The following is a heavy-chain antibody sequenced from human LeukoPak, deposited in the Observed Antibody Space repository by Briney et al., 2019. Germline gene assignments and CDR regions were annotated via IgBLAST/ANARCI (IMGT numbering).Heavy chain of an antibody. CDR2: ISSSSSYI. D-gene: IGHD3-22*01. CDR3: ARVAFGVDNYYDSSGYYSFDY. CDR1: VFTFSSYN. V-gene: IGHV3-21*01. Sequence: GGPLRLSCAASVFTFSSYNENWVPGAPGKGLEWVSSISSSSSYIYYADSVKGRFTISRDNAKNALYLQMNNLIAEDTAVYYCARVAFGVDNYYDSSGYYSFDYWGQGTLVTVSS. J-gene: IGHJ4*02.